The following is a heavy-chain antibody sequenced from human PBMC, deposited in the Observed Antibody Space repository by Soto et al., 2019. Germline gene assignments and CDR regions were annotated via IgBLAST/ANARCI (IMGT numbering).Heavy chain of an antibody. CDR1: AFTVSTFG. CDR3: AKELQAYGDYDYYCYGLDV. V-gene: IGHV3-30*18. J-gene: IGHJ6*02. Sequence: QLVESGGGVVPPGASLRLSCAASAFTVSTFGMHWVRQTPVKGREWVAVISYDGNNKVYTDSVKGRFTISRYNFKNPVDLVMNNLKVDDTAVYYCAKELQAYGDYDYYCYGLDVWGQGATVSVSS. D-gene: IGHD4-17*01. CDR2: ISYDGNNK.